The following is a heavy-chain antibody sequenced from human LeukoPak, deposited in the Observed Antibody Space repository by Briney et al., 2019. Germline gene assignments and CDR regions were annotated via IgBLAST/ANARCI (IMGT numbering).Heavy chain of an antibody. V-gene: IGHV1-18*01. CDR3: AREIAYCGGDCYFGFDY. CDR1: GYTFTSYG. J-gene: IGHJ4*02. Sequence: ASVKVSCKASGYTFTSYGISWVRQAPGQGLEWMGWISAYNGNTNYAQELQGRVTMTTDTSTSTAYMELRSLRSDDTAVYYCAREIAYCGGDCYFGFDYWGQGTLVTVSS. D-gene: IGHD2-21*01. CDR2: ISAYNGNT.